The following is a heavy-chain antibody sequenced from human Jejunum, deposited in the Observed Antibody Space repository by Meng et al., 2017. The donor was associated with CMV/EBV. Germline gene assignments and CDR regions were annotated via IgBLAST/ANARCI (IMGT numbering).Heavy chain of an antibody. Sequence: LGESGGGLVQAGEALRLSCAASGFSVSSNYMSWVRQAPGKGLEWVTLIYSGGTTFYADSVKGRFTISRDNSKNVLYLQMNSVRAEDTALYHCVRNLGYTYGLVSWGQGTLVTVSS. D-gene: IGHD5-18*01. CDR3: VRNLGYTYGLVS. CDR1: GFSVSSNY. J-gene: IGHJ5*02. CDR2: IYSGGTT. V-gene: IGHV3-66*01.